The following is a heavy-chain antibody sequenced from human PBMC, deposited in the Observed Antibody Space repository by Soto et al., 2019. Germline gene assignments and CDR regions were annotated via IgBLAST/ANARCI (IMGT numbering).Heavy chain of an antibody. Sequence: QVQLVQSGAEVKKPRASVKVSCKASGYTFTRYDINWVRQATGQGLEWMGWTNPNSGNTGYAHMFQGRVTMTRNTSMSTAYMELSSLRSEDTAVYYCARGPGSWYYYDMDVWGKGTTVTVSS. CDR3: ARGPGSWYYYDMDV. J-gene: IGHJ6*03. CDR2: TNPNSGNT. D-gene: IGHD6-13*01. CDR1: GYTFTRYD. V-gene: IGHV1-8*01.